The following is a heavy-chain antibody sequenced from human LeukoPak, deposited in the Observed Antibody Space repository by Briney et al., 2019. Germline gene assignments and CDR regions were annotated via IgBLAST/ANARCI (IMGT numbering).Heavy chain of an antibody. CDR1: GGSFSGYY. CDR3: LRGDRRDY. J-gene: IGHJ4*02. CDR2: INHSRST. V-gene: IGHV4-34*01. Sequence: SETLSLTCAGYGGSFSGYYWSWIRQPPGKGLEWIGEINHSRSTSYNPSLKSRVTISVDTSKNQFSLKLSSVTAADTAVYYCLRGDRRDYWGQGTLVTVSS.